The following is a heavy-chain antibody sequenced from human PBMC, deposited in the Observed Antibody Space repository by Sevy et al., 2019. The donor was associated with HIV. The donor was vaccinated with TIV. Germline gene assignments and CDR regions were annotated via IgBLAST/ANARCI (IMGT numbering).Heavy chain of an antibody. CDR1: GYSLTKLA. J-gene: IGHJ5*02. Sequence: ASVKVSCKVSGYSLTKLAIHWVRQAPGKGLEWMGHLAPQYGETLYAQRFQGRLTMAEDTFPDTAFMELSSLTSEDTAMDYCTAVGLRYFSGSSSYQGDWFDPWGQGTLVTVSS. CDR2: LAPQYGET. V-gene: IGHV1-24*01. CDR3: TAVGLRYFSGSSSYQGDWFDP. D-gene: IGHD2-2*01.